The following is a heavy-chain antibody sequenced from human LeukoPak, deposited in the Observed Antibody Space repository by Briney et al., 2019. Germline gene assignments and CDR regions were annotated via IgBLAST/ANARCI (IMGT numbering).Heavy chain of an antibody. J-gene: IGHJ4*02. CDR2: IYYSGST. Sequence: PSETLSLTSTVSGGSISSSSYYWGWIRQPPGKGLEWIGSIYYSGSTYYNPSLKSRVTISVDTSKNQFSLKLSSVTAADTAVYYCARDSYDYVWGCYRFDYWGQGTLVTVSS. CDR3: ARDSYDYVWGCYRFDY. V-gene: IGHV4-39*07. CDR1: GGSISSSSYY. D-gene: IGHD3-16*02.